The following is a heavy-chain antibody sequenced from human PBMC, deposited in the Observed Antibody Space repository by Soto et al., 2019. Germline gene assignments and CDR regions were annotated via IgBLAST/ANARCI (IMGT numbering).Heavy chain of an antibody. Sequence: EVQLVESGGGLVQPGGSLRLSCSASGFTFSSYAMHWVRQAPGKGLEYVSAISSNGGSTYYADSVKGRFTISRDNSKNTLYRQMSSLRAEDTAVYYCVEMATSDAFDIWGQGTMVTVSS. J-gene: IGHJ3*02. CDR3: VEMATSDAFDI. CDR2: ISSNGGST. V-gene: IGHV3-64D*06. D-gene: IGHD5-12*01. CDR1: GFTFSSYA.